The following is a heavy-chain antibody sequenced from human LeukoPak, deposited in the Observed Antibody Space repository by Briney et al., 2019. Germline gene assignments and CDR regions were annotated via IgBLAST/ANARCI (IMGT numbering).Heavy chain of an antibody. CDR1: GGSISSYY. CDR3: ARDPHGYSHDAFDI. V-gene: IGHV4-59*01. CDR2: IYYSGST. J-gene: IGHJ3*02. D-gene: IGHD5-18*01. Sequence: SETLSLTCTVSGGSISSYYWSWIRQPPGKGLEWIGYIYYSGSTNYNPSLKSRVTISVDTSKNHFSLKLTSVTAADTAVYYCARDPHGYSHDAFDIWGQGTLVTVSS.